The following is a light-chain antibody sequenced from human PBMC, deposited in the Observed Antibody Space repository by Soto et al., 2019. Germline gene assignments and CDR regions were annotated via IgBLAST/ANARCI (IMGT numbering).Light chain of an antibody. J-gene: IGKJ1*01. CDR3: MQALHTPWT. CDR1: QSLLHSNGYNY. Sequence: DIVMTQSPLSLPVTPGEPASISCRSSQSLLHSNGYNYFDWYLQKPGQSPQLLIYWGSNRASGVPDRFSGSGSGTDFTLKISRVEAEDVGVYYCMQALHTPWTFGQGTKVHIK. V-gene: IGKV2-28*01. CDR2: WGS.